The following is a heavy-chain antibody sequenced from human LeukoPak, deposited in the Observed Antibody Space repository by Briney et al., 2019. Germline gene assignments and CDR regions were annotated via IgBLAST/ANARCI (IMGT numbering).Heavy chain of an antibody. CDR1: GFTFSSYS. CDR2: ISSSSSYI. V-gene: IGHV3-21*01. CDR3: ARAGDKYSSSSAFDY. J-gene: IGHJ4*02. Sequence: GGSLRLSCAASGFTFSSYSMNWVRQAPGKGLEWVSSISSSSSYIYYADSVKGRFTISRDNAKNSLYLQMNSLRAEDTAVYYCARAGDKYSSSSAFDYWGQGTLVTVSS. D-gene: IGHD6-6*01.